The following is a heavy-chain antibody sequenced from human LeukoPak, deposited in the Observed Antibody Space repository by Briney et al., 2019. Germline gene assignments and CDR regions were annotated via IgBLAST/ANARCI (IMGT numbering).Heavy chain of an antibody. CDR1: GFTFSSYA. V-gene: IGHV3-23*01. Sequence: GGSLRLSCAASGFTFSSYAMSWVRQAPGKGLERVSAISGSGGSTYYADSVKGRFTISRDNSKNTLYLQMNSLRAEDTAVYYCAKFMVRAQGPYYYYYYGMDVWGQGTTVTVSS. D-gene: IGHD3-10*01. J-gene: IGHJ6*02. CDR2: ISGSGGST. CDR3: AKFMVRAQGPYYYYYYGMDV.